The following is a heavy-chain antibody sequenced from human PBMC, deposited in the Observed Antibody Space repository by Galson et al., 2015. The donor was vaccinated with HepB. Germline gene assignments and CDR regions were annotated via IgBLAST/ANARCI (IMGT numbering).Heavy chain of an antibody. CDR3: ARTWFGEPLQY. V-gene: IGHV5-10-1*01. D-gene: IGHD3-10*01. Sequence: QSGAEVKKPGESLRISCKGSGYSFNNYWITWVRQMPGKGLEWMGKIDPSNSYISYSPSFQGHVTISADKSISAAYLQWSSLKASDTAMYYCARTWFGEPLQYWGQGTLVTVSS. J-gene: IGHJ4*02. CDR2: IDPSNSYI. CDR1: GYSFNNYW.